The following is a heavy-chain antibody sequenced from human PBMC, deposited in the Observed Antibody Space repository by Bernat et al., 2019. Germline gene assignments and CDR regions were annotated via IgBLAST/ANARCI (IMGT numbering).Heavy chain of an antibody. CDR2: ISSDGSNK. CDR3: ARDQYSSSPDY. D-gene: IGHD6-13*01. V-gene: IGHV3-30*01. J-gene: IGHJ4*02. Sequence: QVHLVESGGGVVQPGCSLRLSCAASGFTFSSYAMNWVRQAPGKGLEWVAVISSDGSNKLYADSVKGRFTISRDNSKKTLYLQINILRTEDTALYYCARDQYSSSPDYWGQGTLVTVSS. CDR1: GFTFSSYA.